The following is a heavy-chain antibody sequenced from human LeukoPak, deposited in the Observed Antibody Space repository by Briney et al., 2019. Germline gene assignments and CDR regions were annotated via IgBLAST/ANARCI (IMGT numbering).Heavy chain of an antibody. CDR1: GIRFTTHW. Sequence: GGSLRLSCAASGIRFTTHWMNWVRQAPGKGLEWVASIRQDGGEKKYVDSVKGRFTISRDLAQNSLFLQMNSLRAEDAAVYYCASAYASYDFWSGYENFDFWGQGTLVTVSS. D-gene: IGHD3-3*01. J-gene: IGHJ4*02. V-gene: IGHV3-7*01. CDR3: ASAYASYDFWSGYENFDF. CDR2: IRQDGGEK.